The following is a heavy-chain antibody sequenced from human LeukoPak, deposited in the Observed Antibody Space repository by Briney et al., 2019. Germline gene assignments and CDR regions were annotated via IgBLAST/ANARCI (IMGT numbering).Heavy chain of an antibody. CDR3: ARSPSLYYDSSGYGFDY. J-gene: IGHJ4*02. CDR2: INPSGGST. CDR1: GYTFTSYY. V-gene: IGHV1-46*01. D-gene: IGHD3-22*01. Sequence: ASEKVSCKASGYTFTSYYMHWVRQAPGQGLEWMGIINPSGGSTSYAQKFQGRVTMTRDMSTSTVYMELSSLRSEDTAVYYCARSPSLYYDSSGYGFDYWGQGTLVTVSS.